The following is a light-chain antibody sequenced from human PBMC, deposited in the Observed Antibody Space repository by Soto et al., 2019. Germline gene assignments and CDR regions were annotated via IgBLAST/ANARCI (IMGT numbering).Light chain of an antibody. Sequence: EIVLTQSPGTLSLSPGERATLSCRASQSVSSSYLAWYQQKPGQAPRLLIYGASSRATGIPDRFSGSGSGTDFTLTISRLEPDDFSLYYCQQYGSAPLTFGPGTKVDIK. V-gene: IGKV3-20*01. CDR3: QQYGSAPLT. CDR1: QSVSSSY. J-gene: IGKJ3*01. CDR2: GAS.